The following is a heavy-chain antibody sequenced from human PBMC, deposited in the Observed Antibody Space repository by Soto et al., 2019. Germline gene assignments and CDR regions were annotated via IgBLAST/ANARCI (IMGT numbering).Heavy chain of an antibody. CDR2: IRSRANNFAT. CDR1: GFIFSGSA. CDR3: IAHLYYYGMDV. J-gene: IGHJ6*02. Sequence: GGSLRLSCAASGFIFSGSAIHWVRQASGKGLEWVGRIRSRANNFATSSAASVKGRFTFSRDDSKNTAYLQMNTLKPEDTAVYYSIAHLYYYGMDVWGQGTTVTVSS. V-gene: IGHV3-73*01. D-gene: IGHD6-13*01.